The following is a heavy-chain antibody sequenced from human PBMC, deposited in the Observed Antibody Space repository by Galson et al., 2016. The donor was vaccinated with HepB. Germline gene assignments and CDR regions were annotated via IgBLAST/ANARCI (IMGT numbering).Heavy chain of an antibody. CDR2: IKRAFDGGAA. J-gene: IGHJ4*02. Sequence: SLRLSCAASGFNFRDAWMNWVRQAPGKGLEWVGRIKRAFDGGAADYVSPVKGRFTISRDDSQNMLYLHMNSLKTEDTAIYYCIAEFYGWEGYDVYSWGQGTLVTVSS. CDR1: GFNFRDAW. CDR3: IAEFYGWEGYDVYS. D-gene: IGHD3-16*01. V-gene: IGHV3-15*07.